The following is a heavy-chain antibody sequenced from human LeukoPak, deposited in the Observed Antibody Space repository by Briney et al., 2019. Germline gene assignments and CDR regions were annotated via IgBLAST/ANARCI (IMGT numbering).Heavy chain of an antibody. CDR2: INAGNGNT. D-gene: IGHD3-9*01. J-gene: IGHJ3*02. Sequence: ASVRVSCKASGYTFTIYAMHWVRQAPGQRLEWMGWINAGNGNTKYSQKFQGRVTITRDTSASTAYMELSSLRSEDTAVYYCARDYPDYDILTGYQHDAFDIWGQGTMVTVSS. CDR3: ARDYPDYDILTGYQHDAFDI. CDR1: GYTFTIYA. V-gene: IGHV1-3*01.